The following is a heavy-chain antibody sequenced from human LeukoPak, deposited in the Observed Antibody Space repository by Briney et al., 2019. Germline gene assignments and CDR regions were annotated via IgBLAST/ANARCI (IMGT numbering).Heavy chain of an antibody. D-gene: IGHD3-22*01. J-gene: IGHJ4*02. CDR3: ARDPYDSSWGLCYFDY. Sequence: GGSLRLSCAASGFTFSGYAMHWVRQAPGKGLEYVSAIGSNGGTTYYANSVKGRFTISRDNSKNTLYLQMGSLRAEDMAVYYCARDPYDSSWGLCYFDYWGQGNLVTVSS. V-gene: IGHV3-64*01. CDR1: GFTFSGYA. CDR2: IGSNGGTT.